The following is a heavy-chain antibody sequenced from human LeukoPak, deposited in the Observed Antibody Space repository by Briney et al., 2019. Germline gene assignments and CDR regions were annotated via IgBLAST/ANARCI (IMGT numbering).Heavy chain of an antibody. CDR1: GFTFRNYS. D-gene: IGHD6-13*01. V-gene: IGHV3-48*02. Sequence: GGSLRLSCAASGFTFRNYSMNWVRQAPGKGLEWVSFISTSGNTRYYADSVKGRFTISSDNAKNSLYLQMSSLRDEDTAIYYCARDRYTTSWSDYFDFWGQGTLVTASS. CDR2: ISTSGNTR. J-gene: IGHJ4*02. CDR3: ARDRYTTSWSDYFDF.